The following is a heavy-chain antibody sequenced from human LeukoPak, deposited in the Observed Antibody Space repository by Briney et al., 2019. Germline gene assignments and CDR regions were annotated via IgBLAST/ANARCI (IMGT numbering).Heavy chain of an antibody. J-gene: IGHJ4*02. Sequence: GSVRVSCKASGYSFTAYYIHWVRQAPGRGLEWMGWINPTSGSTNYAQTFQGRVTLTSDTSITTACMELSRLKSDDTAVYYCAGGNLAGDHDFWGQGTLVTVSS. D-gene: IGHD1-26*01. CDR1: GYSFTAYY. CDR2: INPTSGST. V-gene: IGHV1-2*02. CDR3: AGGNLAGDHDF.